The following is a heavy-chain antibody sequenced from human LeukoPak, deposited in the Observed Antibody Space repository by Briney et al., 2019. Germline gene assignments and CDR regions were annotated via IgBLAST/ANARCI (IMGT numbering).Heavy chain of an antibody. J-gene: IGHJ4*02. Sequence: SVKVSCKASGGTFSSYAISWVRQAPGQGLEWMGGIIPTFGTANYAQKFQGRVTITADKSTSTAYMELSSLRSEDTAVYYCARELGYSYGSFDYWGQGTLVTVSS. CDR2: IIPTFGTA. CDR3: ARELGYSYGSFDY. CDR1: GGTFSSYA. D-gene: IGHD5-18*01. V-gene: IGHV1-69*06.